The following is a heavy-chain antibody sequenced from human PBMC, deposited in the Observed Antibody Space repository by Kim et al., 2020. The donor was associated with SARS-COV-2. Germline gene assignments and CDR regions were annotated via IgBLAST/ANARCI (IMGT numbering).Heavy chain of an antibody. Sequence: GGSLRLSCEASGFAFSNYAMSWVRHVPGKGLEWVSNIFGSGSNTYHADFVKGRFSISKDNSKNTLYLQMNSLRTEDTAVYYCARHVHTSSWNFFWYFDLWGRGTLVTVSS. J-gene: IGHJ2*01. V-gene: IGHV3-23*01. CDR1: GFAFSNYA. D-gene: IGHD6-13*01. CDR3: ARHVHTSSWNFFWYFDL. CDR2: IFGSGSNT.